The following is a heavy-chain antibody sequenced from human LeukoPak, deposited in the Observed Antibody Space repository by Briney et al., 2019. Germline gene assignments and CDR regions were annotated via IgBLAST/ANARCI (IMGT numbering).Heavy chain of an antibody. CDR2: MNPNSGNT. Sequence: GASVKVSCKASGYTFTSYDINWVRQATGQGLGWMGWMNPNSGNTGYAQKFQGRVTMTRDTSISTAYMELSRLRSDDTAVYYCARGTLDYWGQGTLVTVSS. CDR1: GYTFTSYD. V-gene: IGHV1-8*01. CDR3: ARGTLDY. J-gene: IGHJ4*02.